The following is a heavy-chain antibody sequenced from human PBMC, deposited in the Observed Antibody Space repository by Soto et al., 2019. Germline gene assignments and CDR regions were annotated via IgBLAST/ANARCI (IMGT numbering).Heavy chain of an antibody. CDR3: IKASTVTGVGGYR. V-gene: IGHV3-74*01. CDR2: ISSDGRNT. Sequence: EVQLVESGGGLVQPGGSLRLSFSASGFAFSSYWMPWVRQAPGKGPVWVSRISSDGRNTTYADFVKGRFTISRDNAENTLHLQMTSLTDADTAVYYCIKASTVTGVGGYRWGQGTLVTVSS. D-gene: IGHD6-19*01. J-gene: IGHJ5*02. CDR1: GFAFSSYW.